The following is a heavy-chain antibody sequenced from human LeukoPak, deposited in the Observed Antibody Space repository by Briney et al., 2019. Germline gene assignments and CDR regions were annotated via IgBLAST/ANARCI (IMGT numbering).Heavy chain of an antibody. CDR2: IIPIHGTA. CDR1: GYIFTGYY. CDR3: ARGAYDILTGSQIDY. V-gene: IGHV1-69*13. Sequence: GASVKVSCKASGYIFTGYYMHWVRQAPGQGLEWMGVIIPIHGTANYAQKFQGRVTITADESTSTAYMEVSSLRSEDTAVYYCARGAYDILTGSQIDYWGQGTLVTVSS. J-gene: IGHJ4*02. D-gene: IGHD3-9*01.